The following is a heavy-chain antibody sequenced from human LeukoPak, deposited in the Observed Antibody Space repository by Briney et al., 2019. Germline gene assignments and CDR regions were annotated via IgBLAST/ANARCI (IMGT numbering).Heavy chain of an antibody. CDR3: ARRLLDDYYFDY. V-gene: IGHV4-39*01. CDR1: GGSISSSSYY. Sequence: SETLSLTCTVSGGSISSSSYYWGWIRQPPGKGLEWIGSIYYSGSTYYNPSLKSRVTISVDTSKNQFSLKLSSVTAADTAVYYCARRLLDDYYFDYWGQGTLVTVSS. CDR2: IYYSGST. D-gene: IGHD5-12*01. J-gene: IGHJ4*02.